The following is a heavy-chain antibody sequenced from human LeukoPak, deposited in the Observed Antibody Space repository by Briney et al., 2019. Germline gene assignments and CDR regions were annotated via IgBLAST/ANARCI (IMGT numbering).Heavy chain of an antibody. CDR3: ATYKNQLRTVYFDY. J-gene: IGHJ4*02. Sequence: AGSLRLSCAASGFTFSSYWMSWVRQAPGKVLEWVANIKQDGSDKNYVDSVKGRFTISKDNAKNLLSLEMNGLRAEDTAVYYCATYKNQLRTVYFDYWGQGTLVTVSS. V-gene: IGHV3-7*02. D-gene: IGHD1-1*01. CDR2: IKQDGSDK. CDR1: GFTFSSYW.